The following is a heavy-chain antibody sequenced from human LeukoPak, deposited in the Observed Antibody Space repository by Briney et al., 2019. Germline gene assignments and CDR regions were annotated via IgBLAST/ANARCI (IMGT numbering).Heavy chain of an antibody. V-gene: IGHV3-7*01. CDR2: IKQDGSEK. J-gene: IGHJ4*02. D-gene: IGHD5-12*01. CDR1: GFTFSSYW. CDR3: ARESVATITDQSYIFDY. Sequence: GGSLRLSCAASGFTFSSYWMSWVRQAPGKGLEWVANIKQDGSEKYYVDSVKGRFTISRDNAKNSLYLQMNSLRAEDTAVYYCARESVATITDQSYIFDYWGQGTLVTVSS.